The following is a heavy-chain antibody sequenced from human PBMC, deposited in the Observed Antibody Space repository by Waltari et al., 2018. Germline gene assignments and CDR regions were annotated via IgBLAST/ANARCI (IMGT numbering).Heavy chain of an antibody. CDR2: VDPEDGET. V-gene: IGHV1-69-2*01. CDR3: ATKMSDQWLRE. D-gene: IGHD6-19*01. CDR1: GYTFTEYY. Sequence: EVHLVQSGAEVKRPRATAKIPCKASGYTFTEYYLHWVRQAPGKGLEWMGHVDPEDGETEISDKFQGRVAMTADTSTETAYIEVRSLTSDDMAVYYCATKMSDQWLREWGQGTLVTVSS. J-gene: IGHJ1*01.